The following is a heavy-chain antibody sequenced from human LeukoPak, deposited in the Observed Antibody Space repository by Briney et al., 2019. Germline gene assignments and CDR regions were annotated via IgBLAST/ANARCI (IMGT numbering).Heavy chain of an antibody. J-gene: IGHJ4*02. CDR3: AKTHHSRYSSGLTSFDY. Sequence: GGSLRLSCAASGFTFSTFAMIWVRQPPGKGLEWVSSIFPSGGEIHYADSVRGRFTISRDNSKSTLSLQMNSLRAEDTAVYYCAKTHHSRYSSGLTSFDYWGQGTLVTVSS. CDR1: GFTFSTFA. CDR2: IFPSGGEI. V-gene: IGHV3-23*01. D-gene: IGHD6-19*01.